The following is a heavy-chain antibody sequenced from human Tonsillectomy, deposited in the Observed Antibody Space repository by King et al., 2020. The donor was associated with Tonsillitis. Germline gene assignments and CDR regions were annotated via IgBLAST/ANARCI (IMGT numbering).Heavy chain of an antibody. D-gene: IGHD3-22*01. V-gene: IGHV3-23*04. J-gene: IGHJ4*02. CDR1: GFTFSSYA. CDR3: AKAITMIVVVILDY. Sequence: VQLVESGGGLVQPGGSLRLSCAASGFTFSSYAMSGVRQAPGKGRGWASAISGSGGSTYYADSGKGRFTISRDNSKNTLYLQMNSLRAEDTAVYYCAKAITMIVVVILDYWGQGTLVTVSS. CDR2: ISGSGGST.